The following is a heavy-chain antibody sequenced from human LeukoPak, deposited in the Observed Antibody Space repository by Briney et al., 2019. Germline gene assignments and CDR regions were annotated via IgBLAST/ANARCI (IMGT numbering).Heavy chain of an antibody. CDR2: IDPEDGET. CDR1: GYTLTKLS. D-gene: IGHD2-15*01. V-gene: IGHV1-24*01. J-gene: IGHJ3*02. Sequence: VASVKLSFKVSGYTLTKLSMQWLRQAPAKGLERKGGIDPEDGETIYAQKFQSRLTMTEDTSTDTAYMELSSLRYEDTDVYYCEAIEIYCSGGSCQTFAFDIWGQGTMVKVSS. CDR3: EAIEIYCSGGSCQTFAFDI.